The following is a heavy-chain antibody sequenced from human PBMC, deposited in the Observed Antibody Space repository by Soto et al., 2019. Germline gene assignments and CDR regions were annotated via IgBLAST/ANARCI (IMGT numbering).Heavy chain of an antibody. V-gene: IGHV3-23*01. D-gene: IGHD6-13*01. CDR2: ISGSGGST. CDR3: AKDQWYSSIYGMDV. J-gene: IGHJ6*02. Sequence: GGSLRLSCAASGFTFSSYAMSWVRQAPGKGLEWVSAISGSGGSTYYADSVKGRFTISRDNSRNTLYLQMNSLRAEDTAVYYCAKDQWYSSIYGMDVWGQGTTVTVSS. CDR1: GFTFSSYA.